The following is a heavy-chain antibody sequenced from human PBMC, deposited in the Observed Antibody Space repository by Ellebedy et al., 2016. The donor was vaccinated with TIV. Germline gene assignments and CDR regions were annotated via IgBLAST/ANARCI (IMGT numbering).Heavy chain of an antibody. J-gene: IGHJ6*02. Sequence: MPSETLSLTCTVSGGSISSYYWSWIRQPPGKGLEWIGYIYYSGSTNYNPSLKSRVTISVDTSKNQFSLKLSSVTAADTAVYYCARDSGDHGSGSYTYYYYYYGMDVWGQGTTVTVSS. CDR2: IYYSGST. V-gene: IGHV4-59*01. D-gene: IGHD3-10*01. CDR3: ARDSGDHGSGSYTYYYYYYGMDV. CDR1: GGSISSYY.